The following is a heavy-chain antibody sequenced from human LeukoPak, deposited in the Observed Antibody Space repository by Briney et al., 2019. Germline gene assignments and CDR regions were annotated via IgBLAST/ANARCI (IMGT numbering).Heavy chain of an antibody. CDR3: TTYYYDSSGLGRFDP. CDR2: IYYSGST. V-gene: IGHV4-39*07. Sequence: SETLSLTCTVSGGSISRSSYCWGWIRQPPGKGLEWIASIYYSGSTYHNPSLKSRVTISVDTSKNQFSLKLSSVTAADTAVYYCTTYYYDSSGLGRFDPWGQGSLVTVSS. D-gene: IGHD3-22*01. J-gene: IGHJ5*02. CDR1: GGSISRSSYC.